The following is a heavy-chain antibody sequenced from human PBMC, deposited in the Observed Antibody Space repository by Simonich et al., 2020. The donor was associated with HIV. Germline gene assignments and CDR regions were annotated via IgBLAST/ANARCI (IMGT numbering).Heavy chain of an antibody. CDR3: AAVKYYYDSSGFSYDGVDV. J-gene: IGHJ3*01. CDR2: VNPEDGET. CDR1: GYTFTGYY. V-gene: IGHV1-24*01. Sequence: GQSGPEVKKPGASVKVSCKASGYTFTGYYMHWVRQAPGKGVEWMGGVNPEDGETIYAQKFQGRVTMTEDSSTDTAHMELSSLTSEDTAVYFCAAVKYYYDSSGFSYDGVDVWGQGTMVTVSS. D-gene: IGHD3-22*01.